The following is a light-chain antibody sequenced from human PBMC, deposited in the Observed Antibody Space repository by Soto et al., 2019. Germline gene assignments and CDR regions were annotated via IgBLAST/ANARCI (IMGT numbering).Light chain of an antibody. V-gene: IGKV3-11*01. J-gene: IGKJ1*01. CDR3: QHYNNWPPWT. Sequence: ELVLTQSPATLSLSPGERATLSCRASQSVSSYLAWYQQKPGQAPRLLIYGASTRATGIPARFGGSGSGTDFTLTISRLEPEDFAVYYCQHYNNWPPWTFGQGTKVDI. CDR1: QSVSSY. CDR2: GAS.